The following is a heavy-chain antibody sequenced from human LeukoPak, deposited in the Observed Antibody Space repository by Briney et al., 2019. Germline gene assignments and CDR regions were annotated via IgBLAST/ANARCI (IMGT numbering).Heavy chain of an antibody. D-gene: IGHD3-3*01. CDR2: IYTSGST. CDR3: ARELRFLEWPQSNYYFDY. CDR1: GGSISSGSYY. Sequence: PSQTLSLTCTVSGGSISSGSYYWSWIRQPAGKGLEWIGRIYTSGSTNYNPSLKSRVTISVDTSKNQFSLKLSSVTAADTAVYYCARELRFLEWPQSNYYFDYWGQGTLVTVSS. V-gene: IGHV4-61*02. J-gene: IGHJ4*02.